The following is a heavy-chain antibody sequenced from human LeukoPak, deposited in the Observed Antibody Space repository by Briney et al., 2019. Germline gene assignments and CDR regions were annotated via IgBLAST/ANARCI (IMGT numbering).Heavy chain of an antibody. Sequence: ASVKVSCKASGYTFTSYGISWVRQAPGQGLEWMGWISAYNGNTNYAQKLQGRITMTTDTSTGTAYMDLRSLRSDDTAVYYCARDYYDSSGYLRDYWGQGTLVTVSS. CDR3: ARDYYDSSGYLRDY. CDR1: GYTFTSYG. J-gene: IGHJ4*02. D-gene: IGHD3-22*01. CDR2: ISAYNGNT. V-gene: IGHV1-18*01.